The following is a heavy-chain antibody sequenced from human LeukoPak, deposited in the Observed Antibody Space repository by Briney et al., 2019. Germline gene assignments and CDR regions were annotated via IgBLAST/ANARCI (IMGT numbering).Heavy chain of an antibody. CDR2: IPYDGSNK. J-gene: IGHJ4*02. CDR1: GRTFSSYS. V-gene: IGHV3-30*02. Sequence: GGSLRLFCAASGRTFSSYSMNWVRQAPGKGLEWVTFIPYDGSNKYYADSVKGRFTISRDNSKNMLYLQMNSLRAEDTAVYYCVKVEGTGYVNYWGQGTLVTVSS. CDR3: VKVEGTGYVNY. D-gene: IGHD1-14*01.